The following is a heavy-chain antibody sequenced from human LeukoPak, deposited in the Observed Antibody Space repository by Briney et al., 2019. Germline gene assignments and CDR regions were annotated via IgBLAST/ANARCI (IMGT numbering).Heavy chain of an antibody. CDR3: ARRGGFDGDCGWYFDL. CDR2: IYYSGST. V-gene: IGHV4-59*08. J-gene: IGHJ2*01. CDR1: GGSISSYY. D-gene: IGHD2-21*02. Sequence: PSETLSLTCTVSGGSISSYYWSWIRQPPGKGLQWIGEIYYSGSTNYNPSLKSRVTISVDTSKNQFSLKLSSVTAADTAVYYCARRGGFDGDCGWYFDLWGRGTLVTVSS.